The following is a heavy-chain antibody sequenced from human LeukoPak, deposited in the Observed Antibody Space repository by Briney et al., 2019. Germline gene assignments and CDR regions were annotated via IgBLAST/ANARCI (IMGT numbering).Heavy chain of an antibody. CDR2: ISYDASNK. Sequence: PGRSLRLSCAASGFTFSSYGMHWVRQAPGEGLEWVAVISYDASNKYYADSVKGRFTISRDNSKNTLYLQMNSLRAEDTAVYYCAKDRSPYMITFGGVIVNWGQGTLVTVSS. D-gene: IGHD3-16*02. V-gene: IGHV3-30*18. J-gene: IGHJ4*02. CDR1: GFTFSSYG. CDR3: AKDRSPYMITFGGVIVN.